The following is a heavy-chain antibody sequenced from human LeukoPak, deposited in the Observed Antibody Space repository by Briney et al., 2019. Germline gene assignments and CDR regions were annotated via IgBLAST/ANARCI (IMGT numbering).Heavy chain of an antibody. CDR2: IIPIFGTA. CDR1: GGTFSSYA. J-gene: IGHJ4*02. D-gene: IGHD3-16*01. V-gene: IGHV1-69*13. Sequence: ASVKASCKASGGTFSSYAISWVRQAPGQGLEWMGGIIPIFGTANYAQKFQGRVTITADESTSTAYMELSSLRSEDTAVYYCARPTSMITFGGVNFDYWGQGTLVTVS. CDR3: ARPTSMITFGGVNFDY.